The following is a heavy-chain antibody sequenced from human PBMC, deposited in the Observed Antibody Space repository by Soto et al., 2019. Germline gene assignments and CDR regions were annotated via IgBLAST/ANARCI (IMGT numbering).Heavy chain of an antibody. V-gene: IGHV1-18*04. CDR2: ISAYNGNT. D-gene: IGHD5-12*01. CDR1: GYTFTSYG. CDR3: ARDGRVRWLQIRPIGFDP. J-gene: IGHJ5*02. Sequence: ASVKVSCKASGYTFTSYGISWVRQAPGQGLEWMGWISAYNGNTNYAQKLQGRVTMTTDTSTSTAYMELSRLRSDDTAVYYFARDGRVRWLQIRPIGFDPWGQGTLVTVSS.